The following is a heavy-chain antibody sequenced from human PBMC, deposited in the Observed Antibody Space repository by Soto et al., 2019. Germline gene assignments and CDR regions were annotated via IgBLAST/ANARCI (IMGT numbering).Heavy chain of an antibody. Sequence: EVQLVESGGGLAQPGGSLRLSCAASGFSFSDAWMGWVRQTPGKGLEWVGQIKSRAEGGTLDYSAPVKGRFTISRDESMKTVYLQMKSLKTGDTAMYSCIPRYDSWTGHQAARNYGMEVWGQGTGVIVSS. V-gene: IGHV3-15*01. CDR1: GFSFSDAW. D-gene: IGHD3-3*01. CDR3: IPRYDSWTGHQAARNYGMEV. CDR2: IKSRAEGGTL. J-gene: IGHJ6*02.